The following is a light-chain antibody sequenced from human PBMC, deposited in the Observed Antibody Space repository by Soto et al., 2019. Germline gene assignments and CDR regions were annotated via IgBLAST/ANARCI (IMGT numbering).Light chain of an antibody. J-gene: IGLJ2*01. CDR3: CSYAGSSIVV. CDR1: SSDVGSYNL. Sequence: QSALPQPASVPGSPGRSITIPCTETSSDVGSYNLVSWYQQHPGKAPKLMIYEVSKRPSGVSNRFSGSKSGNTASLTISGLQAEDEADYYCCSYAGSSIVVFGGGTKVTVL. V-gene: IGLV2-23*02. CDR2: EVS.